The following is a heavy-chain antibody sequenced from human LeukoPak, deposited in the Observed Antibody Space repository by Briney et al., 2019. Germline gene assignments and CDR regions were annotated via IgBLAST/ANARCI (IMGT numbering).Heavy chain of an antibody. CDR2: IRSKANSYAT. CDR3: ARRPATLIEYYYGSGSSYYFDY. V-gene: IGHV3-73*01. Sequence: GGSLKLSCAASGFTFSGSAMHWVRQASGKGLEWVGRIRSKANSYATVYAASVKGRFTISRDNAKNSLYLQMNSLRAEDTAVYYCARRPATLIEYYYGSGSSYYFDYWGQGTLVTVSS. J-gene: IGHJ4*02. CDR1: GFTFSGSA. D-gene: IGHD3-10*01.